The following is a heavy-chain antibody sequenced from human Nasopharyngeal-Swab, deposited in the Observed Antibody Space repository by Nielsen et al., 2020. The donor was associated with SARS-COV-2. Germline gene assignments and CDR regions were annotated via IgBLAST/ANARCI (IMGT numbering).Heavy chain of an antibody. J-gene: IGHJ6*03. CDR1: GGTFSSYA. CDR3: ARIIGYYYYYMDV. V-gene: IGHV1-69*13. CDR2: IIPIFGTA. Sequence: SVKVSCKTSGGTFSSYAISWVRQAPGQGLEWMGGIIPIFGTANYAQKFQGRVTITADESTSTAYMELSSLRSEDTAVYYCARIIGYYYYYMDVWGKGTTVTVSS. D-gene: IGHD3-10*01.